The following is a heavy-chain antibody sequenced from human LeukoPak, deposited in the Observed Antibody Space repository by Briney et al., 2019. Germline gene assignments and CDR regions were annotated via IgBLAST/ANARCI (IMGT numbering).Heavy chain of an antibody. D-gene: IGHD5-24*01. V-gene: IGHV4-59*01. CDR1: GGSISNYY. Sequence: SETLSLTCTVSGGSISNYYWSWIRQPPGKGLEWIGYMSYSGNTNYNPSLKSRVTISLDTSKNQFSLKLTSVTAADTALYYCARGDGYNWEYLFDYWGQGTLVTVSS. CDR3: ARGDGYNWEYLFDY. CDR2: MSYSGNT. J-gene: IGHJ4*02.